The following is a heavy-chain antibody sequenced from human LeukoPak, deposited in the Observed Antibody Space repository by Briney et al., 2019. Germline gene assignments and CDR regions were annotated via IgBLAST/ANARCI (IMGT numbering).Heavy chain of an antibody. Sequence: SETLSLTCTVSGGSISSNNYYWSWIRQPAGKGPEWIGRIYASGSTNYNPSLKSRVTMSVDTSKNQFSLKLSSVTAADTAVYYCARDQVWWPLGSLSYYMDVWGKGTTVTVSS. CDR2: IYASGST. V-gene: IGHV4-61*02. D-gene: IGHD4/OR15-4a*01. J-gene: IGHJ6*03. CDR3: ARDQVWWPLGSLSYYMDV. CDR1: GGSISSNNYY.